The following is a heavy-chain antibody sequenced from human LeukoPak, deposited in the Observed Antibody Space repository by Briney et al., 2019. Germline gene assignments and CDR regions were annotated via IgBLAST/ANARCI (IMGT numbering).Heavy chain of an antibody. J-gene: IGHJ5*02. Sequence: ASVKVPCKASGYTFTSYYMHWVRQAPGQGLEWMGWINPNSGGTNYAQKFQGRVTMTRDTSISTAYMELSRLRSDDTAVYYCAREGYDILTGYPYNWFDPWGQGTLVTVSS. CDR3: AREGYDILTGYPYNWFDP. D-gene: IGHD3-9*01. V-gene: IGHV1-2*02. CDR2: INPNSGGT. CDR1: GYTFTSYY.